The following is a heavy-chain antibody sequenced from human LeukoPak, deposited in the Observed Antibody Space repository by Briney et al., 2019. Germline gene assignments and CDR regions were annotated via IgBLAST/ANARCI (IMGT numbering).Heavy chain of an antibody. CDR1: GYTFTGYY. Sequence: ASVKVSCKASGYTFTGYYMHWVRQAPGQGLEWMGWINPNSGGTNYAQKFQGRVTMTRDTSISTAYMELSRLRSDDTAVNYCARDGSPYSSGWYGGNWFDPWGQGTLVTVSS. J-gene: IGHJ5*02. V-gene: IGHV1-2*02. D-gene: IGHD6-19*01. CDR3: ARDGSPYSSGWYGGNWFDP. CDR2: INPNSGGT.